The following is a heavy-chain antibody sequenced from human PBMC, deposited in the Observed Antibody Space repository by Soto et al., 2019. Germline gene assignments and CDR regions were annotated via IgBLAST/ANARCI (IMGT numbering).Heavy chain of an antibody. Sequence: ASVKVSFKASGYTFTSYGISWVRQAPGQGLEWMGWISAYNGNTNYAQKLQGRVTMTTDTSTSTAYMELRSLRSDDTAVYYCARDQNYGDSYDAFDIWGQGTMVTVSS. D-gene: IGHD4-17*01. V-gene: IGHV1-18*01. CDR1: GYTFTSYG. CDR2: ISAYNGNT. CDR3: ARDQNYGDSYDAFDI. J-gene: IGHJ3*02.